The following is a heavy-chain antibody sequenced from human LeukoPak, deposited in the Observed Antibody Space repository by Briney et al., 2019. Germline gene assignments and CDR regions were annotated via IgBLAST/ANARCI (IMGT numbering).Heavy chain of an antibody. CDR3: TRARSDFGEYTGNY. V-gene: IGHV4-34*01. CDR2: INPGGNT. Sequence: PSETLSLTCAVYGGSFSGYYWSWIRQPPGKGLEWLGEINPGGNTNYNPSLKSRVTISADTSQNHLSLKLRSVTAADTAVYYCTRARSDFGEYTGNYWGQGTLVTVSS. D-gene: IGHD1-1*01. CDR1: GGSFSGYY. J-gene: IGHJ4*02.